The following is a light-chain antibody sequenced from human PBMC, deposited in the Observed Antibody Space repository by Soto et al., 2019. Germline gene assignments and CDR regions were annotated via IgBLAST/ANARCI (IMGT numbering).Light chain of an antibody. V-gene: IGKV3-11*01. CDR3: QHRMNWPLT. CDR1: HTVSSY. J-gene: IGKJ5*01. Sequence: EIGFTQSPATLSLSPGERATLSCRASHTVSSYLLWYQQKPGQAPRLLIYDASNRASGTPARFSGSGSETDFTLTISSLEPEDFAVYYCQHRMNWPLTFCQGTRLEI. CDR2: DAS.